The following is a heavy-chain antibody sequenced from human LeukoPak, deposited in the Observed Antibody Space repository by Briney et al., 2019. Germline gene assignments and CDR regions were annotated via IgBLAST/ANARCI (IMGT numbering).Heavy chain of an antibody. Sequence: LTGGSLRLSCAASGFPFNTYSMHWVRQAPGKGLEWVAVISHDGTIKFYADSVRGRFTISRDNSKNTLYLQMSSLIADDTAVYYCARGGYYYYDSSDPLPDYWGQGTLVTVSS. D-gene: IGHD3-22*01. V-gene: IGHV3-30-3*01. CDR2: ISHDGTIK. CDR1: GFPFNTYS. J-gene: IGHJ4*02. CDR3: ARGGYYYYDSSDPLPDY.